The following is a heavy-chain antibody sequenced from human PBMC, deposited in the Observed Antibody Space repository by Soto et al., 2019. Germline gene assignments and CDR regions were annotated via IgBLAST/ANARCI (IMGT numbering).Heavy chain of an antibody. J-gene: IGHJ4*02. CDR1: GYPVTTYY. Sequence: HVQLVQSGTEVKKPGASVRVSCMVSGYPVTTYYQHWGRQAPGQGLEWMGWIDPRSGGTLYEQKFQGRVPMTTDTPISTVYVDLSGLTSDDTALYYCATDDYGVIPYWGQGSLVTVSS. V-gene: IGHV1-2*02. CDR3: ATDDYGVIPY. CDR2: IDPRSGGT. D-gene: IGHD3-10*01.